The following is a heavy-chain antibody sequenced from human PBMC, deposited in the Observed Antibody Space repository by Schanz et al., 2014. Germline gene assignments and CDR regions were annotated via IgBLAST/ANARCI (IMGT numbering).Heavy chain of an antibody. D-gene: IGHD5-18*01. CDR3: ARDRVYSYGLPADY. Sequence: VQLVESGGGLVQPGRSLRLSCAASGFPFRSYVMHWVRQAPGKGLEWVAVISSDETVTYYVDSVKGRFTISRDNSKNTLYLQMSSLKTEDTAVYYCARDRVYSYGLPADYWGQGTLVTVSS. CDR2: ISSDETVT. J-gene: IGHJ4*02. CDR1: GFPFRSYV. V-gene: IGHV3-30*03.